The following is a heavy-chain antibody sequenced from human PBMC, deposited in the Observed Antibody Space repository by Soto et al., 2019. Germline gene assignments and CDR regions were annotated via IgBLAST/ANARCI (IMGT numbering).Heavy chain of an antibody. V-gene: IGHV3-30*18. CDR3: AKDLLLQEPVVVPVAIEDSYCYGMDV. Sequence: QVHLVESGGGVVQPGRSLRLSCAASGFTFNNYGMHWVRQAPGKGLEWVAMISYDGGRKYYAASVKGRFTISRDNPKNTLYLQMNSLKTEDTAVYYCAKDLLLQEPVVVPVAIEDSYCYGMDVWGQGAKVTVSS. D-gene: IGHD2-2*01. CDR2: ISYDGGRK. CDR1: GFTFNNYG. J-gene: IGHJ6*02.